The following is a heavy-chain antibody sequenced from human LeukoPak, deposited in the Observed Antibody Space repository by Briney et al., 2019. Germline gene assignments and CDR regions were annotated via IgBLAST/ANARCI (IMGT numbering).Heavy chain of an antibody. J-gene: IGHJ6*03. CDR1: GYTFTIYD. V-gene: IGHV1-8*01. CDR2: MNPNSGNT. CDR3: PRGPGESYYDILTGYYYYYYYMDV. Sequence: ASVTVSCKASGYTFTIYDINWVRQATGQGREGMGWMNPNSGNTGYTQKFQGRVTITRNTSISTDYMELSRVRYEDTAVYYCPRGPGESYYDILTGYYYYYYYMDVWGKGTTVTISS. D-gene: IGHD3-9*01.